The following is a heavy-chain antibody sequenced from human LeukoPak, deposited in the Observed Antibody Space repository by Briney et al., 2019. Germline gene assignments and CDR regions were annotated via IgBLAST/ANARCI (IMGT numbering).Heavy chain of an antibody. CDR2: IIPIFGTA. V-gene: IGHV1-69*05. Sequence: GASVKVSCKASGGTFSSYAISWVRQAPGQGLEWMGGIIPIFGTANYAQKFQGRVTITTDESTSTAYMELSSLRSEDTAVYYCASHIAAAVSAMDVWGQGTMVTVSS. D-gene: IGHD6-13*01. CDR1: GGTFSSYA. J-gene: IGHJ3*01. CDR3: ASHIAAAVSAMDV.